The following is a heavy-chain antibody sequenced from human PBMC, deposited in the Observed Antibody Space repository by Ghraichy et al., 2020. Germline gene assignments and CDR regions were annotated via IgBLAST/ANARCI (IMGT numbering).Heavy chain of an antibody. D-gene: IGHD2-15*01. Sequence: LSLTCAASGFTVSNNYMRWVRQAPGKGLEWVSLIYSQGGTDYAESVKGRFTISRDNSKNILYLQMNSLRAEDTAIYYCARDRHCSGGRCYSLWGQGTLVTVSS. J-gene: IGHJ4*02. CDR2: IYSQGGT. V-gene: IGHV3-53*01. CDR1: GFTVSNNY. CDR3: ARDRHCSGGRCYSL.